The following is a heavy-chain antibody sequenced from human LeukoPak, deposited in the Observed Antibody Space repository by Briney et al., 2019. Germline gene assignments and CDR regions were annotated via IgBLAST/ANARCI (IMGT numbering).Heavy chain of an antibody. V-gene: IGHV1-8*02. CDR3: LIRSGNYNWFDP. J-gene: IGHJ5*02. CDR1: GATFSSYA. CDR2: MNPNSANT. D-gene: IGHD1-26*01. Sequence: ASVKVSCKASGATFSSYAINWVRQATGQGLEWMGWMNPNSANTGYAQKFQGRVTLTRNTSISTAYMELSSLTSEDTAVYYCLIRSGNYNWFDPWGQGTLVTVSS.